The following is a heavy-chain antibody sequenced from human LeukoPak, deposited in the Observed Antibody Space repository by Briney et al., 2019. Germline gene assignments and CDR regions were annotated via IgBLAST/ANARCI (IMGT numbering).Heavy chain of an antibody. V-gene: IGHV3-23*01. CDR1: GFTFSSYA. J-gene: IGHJ4*02. Sequence: PGGSLRLSCAASGFTFSSYAMSWVRQAPGKGLEWVSGISGSGGSTYYADSVQGRFTISRDNYKNTVYLQMKSLRAEDTAIYYCATAVVAVAGTFDYWGQGTLVTVSS. CDR3: ATAVVAVAGTFDY. CDR2: ISGSGGST. D-gene: IGHD6-19*01.